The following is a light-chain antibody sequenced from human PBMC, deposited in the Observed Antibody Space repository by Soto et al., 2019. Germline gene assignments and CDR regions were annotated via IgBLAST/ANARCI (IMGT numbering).Light chain of an antibody. J-gene: IGKJ1*01. CDR2: GAS. V-gene: IGKV3-15*01. CDR3: QQRSNWPPWT. CDR1: QSVSSSY. Sequence: EIVMTQSPATLSVSPGERATLSCRASQSVSSSYLAWYQQKPGQAPRLLIYGASTRATGIPARFSGSGSGTEFTLTISSLEPEDFAVYYCQQRSNWPPWTFGQGTKVAIK.